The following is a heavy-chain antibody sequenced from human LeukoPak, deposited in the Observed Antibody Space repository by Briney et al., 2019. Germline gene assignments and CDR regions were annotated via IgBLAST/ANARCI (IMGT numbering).Heavy chain of an antibody. CDR1: GFTFRSYA. J-gene: IGHJ6*03. CDR3: ARGQGYESYYYMDV. D-gene: IGHD2-2*01. Sequence: GGSLRLSCAASGFTFRSYAMHWVRQAPGRGLEWVAFIRYDGSKTHYGDSVKGRFSISRDNSNNTVYLQMNNLRPEDTAVFYCARGQGYESYYYMDVWGKGTTVSVSS. V-gene: IGHV3-30*02. CDR2: IRYDGSKT.